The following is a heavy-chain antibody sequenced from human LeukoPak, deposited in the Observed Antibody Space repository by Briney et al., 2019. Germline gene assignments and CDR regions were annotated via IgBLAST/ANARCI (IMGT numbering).Heavy chain of an antibody. Sequence: PGGSLRLSCAASGFTFSSYAMNWVRQAPGRGLEWVSYIGPSGTSIYYADSVKGRFTISRDNARTSLYLQMNSLRAEDTAMYYCARASRGHDYWGQGTLVTVSS. CDR2: IGPSGTSI. D-gene: IGHD3-10*01. J-gene: IGHJ4*02. V-gene: IGHV3-48*01. CDR1: GFTFSSYA. CDR3: ARASRGHDY.